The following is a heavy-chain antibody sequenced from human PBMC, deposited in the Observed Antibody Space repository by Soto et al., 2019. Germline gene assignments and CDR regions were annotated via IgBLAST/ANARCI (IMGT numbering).Heavy chain of an antibody. D-gene: IGHD6-13*01. CDR2: ISAYNGNT. V-gene: IGHV1-18*01. J-gene: IGHJ6*03. Sequence: QVQLVQSGAEVKKPGASVKVSCKASGYTFTSYGISWVRQAPGQGLEWMGWISAYNGNTNYAQKLQGRVTMTTDTPTSTAYMELRSLRSDGTAVYYCARDATGRAPPRHAYYYYMDVWGKGTTVTVSS. CDR1: GYTFTSYG. CDR3: ARDATGRAPPRHAYYYYMDV.